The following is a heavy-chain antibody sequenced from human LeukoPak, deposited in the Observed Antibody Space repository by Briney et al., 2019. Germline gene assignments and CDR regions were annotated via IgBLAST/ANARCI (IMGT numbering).Heavy chain of an antibody. CDR3: ARVLVTYSSSWDVLYYYGMDV. CDR2: IIPIFGTA. D-gene: IGHD6-13*01. CDR1: GGTFSSYA. Sequence: GASVKVSCKASGGTFSSYAISWVRQAPGQGLEWMGGIIPIFGTANYAHKFQGRVTITADESTSTAYMELSSLGSEDTAVYYCARVLVTYSSSWDVLYYYGMDVWGQGTTVTVSS. V-gene: IGHV1-69*13. J-gene: IGHJ6*02.